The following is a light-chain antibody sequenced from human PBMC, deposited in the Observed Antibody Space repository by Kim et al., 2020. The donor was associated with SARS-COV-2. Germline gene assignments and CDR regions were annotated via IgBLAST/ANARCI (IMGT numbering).Light chain of an antibody. Sequence: SSELTQDPAVSVALGQTVRITCQGDSPRKYYASWYQQKPGQAPILVIHGKDNRPSGIPDRFSGSSSGITASLTITGAQAEDEADYYCNSRDSSGNRLVFGGGTQLAVL. CDR3: NSRDSSGNRLV. CDR1: SPRKYY. J-gene: IGLJ2*01. V-gene: IGLV3-19*01. CDR2: GKD.